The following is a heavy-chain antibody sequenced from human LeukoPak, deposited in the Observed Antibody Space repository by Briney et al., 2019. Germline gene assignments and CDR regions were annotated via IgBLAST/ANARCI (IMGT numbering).Heavy chain of an antibody. D-gene: IGHD6-13*01. CDR2: ISYVGGNK. J-gene: IGHJ4*02. CDR1: GFTFSSYA. CDR3: ARDREQLVNDY. Sequence: GGSLRLSCAASGFTFSSYAMHWVRQAPGKGVEWVADISYVGGNKYYADSVRGRFTISRDNSKNTLYLQMNSLRVEDRAVYYCARDREQLVNDYWGQGTLVTVSS. V-gene: IGHV3-30*04.